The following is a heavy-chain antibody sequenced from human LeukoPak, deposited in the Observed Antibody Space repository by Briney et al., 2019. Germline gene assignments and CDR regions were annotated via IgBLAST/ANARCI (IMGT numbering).Heavy chain of an antibody. D-gene: IGHD2-8*02. J-gene: IGHJ6*02. CDR1: GDSVSSNSAT. CDR3: ARGLLVGHPYYCAMDV. Sequence: SQTLSLTCAISGDSVSSNSATWTRIRQSPSRGLEWLGGTYFRSKWYNDSAESVKSRISINPDTSKNQFSLQLSSVTPEDTAVYYCARGLLVGHPYYCAMDVWGQGTTVSVSS. V-gene: IGHV6-1*01. CDR2: TYFRSKWYN.